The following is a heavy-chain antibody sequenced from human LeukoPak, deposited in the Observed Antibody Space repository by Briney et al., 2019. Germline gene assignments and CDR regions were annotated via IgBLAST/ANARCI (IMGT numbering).Heavy chain of an antibody. CDR2: INHSGST. CDR3: ARATILGDYFDY. Sequence: SETLSLTCAVYGGFFSGYYWSWIRQPPGKGLEWIGEINHSGSTNYNPPLKSRVTISVDTSKNQFSLKLSSVTAADTAVYYCARATILGDYFDYWGQGTLVTVSS. J-gene: IGHJ4*02. CDR1: GGFFSGYY. V-gene: IGHV4-34*01. D-gene: IGHD5-12*01.